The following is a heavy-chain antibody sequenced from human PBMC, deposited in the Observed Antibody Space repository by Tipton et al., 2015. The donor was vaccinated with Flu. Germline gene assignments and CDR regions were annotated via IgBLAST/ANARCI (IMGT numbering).Heavy chain of an antibody. CDR2: IKSKTDGGTT. CDR1: GFTFSNAW. D-gene: IGHD2-2*01. V-gene: IGHV3-15*01. CDR3: TTENQLLIYYGMDV. J-gene: IGHJ6*02. Sequence: SLRLSCAASGFTFSNAWMSWVRQAPGKGLEWVGRIKSKTDGGTTDYAAPVKGRFTISRDDSKNTLYLQMNSLKTEDTAVYYCTTENQLLIYYGMDVWGQGTTVTVSS.